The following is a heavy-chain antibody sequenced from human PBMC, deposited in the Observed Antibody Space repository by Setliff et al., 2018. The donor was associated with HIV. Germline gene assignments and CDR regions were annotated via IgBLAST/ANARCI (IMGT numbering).Heavy chain of an antibody. Sequence: SETLSLTCYVTDDPISSYYWSWVRQPAGKGLEWIGRLYVSGDTNYNPSLKSRVTMSLDTSKKHFSLNLKSVTAADTAVYYCALTGHRLLRGYIDVWGKGTTVTVSS. J-gene: IGHJ6*03. V-gene: IGHV4-4*07. CDR2: LYVSGDT. D-gene: IGHD2-15*01. CDR1: DDPISSYY. CDR3: ALTGHRLLRGYIDV.